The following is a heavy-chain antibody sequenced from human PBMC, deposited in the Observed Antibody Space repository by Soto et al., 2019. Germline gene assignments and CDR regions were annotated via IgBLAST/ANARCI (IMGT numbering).Heavy chain of an antibody. CDR2: IKAKSDGGTI. Sequence: EVQLVESGGGLVKPGGSLRLSCAASGLNFTKAWMSWVRQAPGKGMEWVGRIKAKSDGGTIDYAAPGKGRYAISRDASKNTPDLQRNSLKTEDAAVYYCSSNRPRGDYWGQGTLVTVSS. D-gene: IGHD4-4*01. CDR3: SSNRPRGDY. J-gene: IGHJ4*02. V-gene: IGHV3-15*07. CDR1: GLNFTKAW.